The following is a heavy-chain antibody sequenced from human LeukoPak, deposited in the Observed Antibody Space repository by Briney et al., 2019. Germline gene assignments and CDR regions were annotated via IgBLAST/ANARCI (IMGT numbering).Heavy chain of an antibody. CDR3: ARQTGSGLFILP. V-gene: IGHV4-39*01. Sequence: SETLSLTCTVSGGSIISSSYYWGWIRQPPGKGLEWIGSIYYTGNTYYNASLKSQVSISIDTSKNQFSLKLTSVTAADTAVYYCARQTGSGLFILPGGQGTLVTVSS. J-gene: IGHJ4*02. D-gene: IGHD3/OR15-3a*01. CDR1: GGSIISSSYY. CDR2: IYYTGNT.